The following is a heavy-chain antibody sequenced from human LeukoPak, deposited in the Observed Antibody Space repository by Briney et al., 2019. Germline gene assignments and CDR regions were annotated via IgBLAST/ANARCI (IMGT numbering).Heavy chain of an antibody. CDR1: GGSITGYF. Sequence: SETLSLTCSVSGGSITGYFWSWIRQPPGKGLEWIAYIHYTGSTNYNPSLESRVTISVDTSKNQFSLRLNSVTAADTAVYYCARNNGWYRHDFWGQGTLVTVSS. J-gene: IGHJ4*02. CDR3: ARNNGWYRHDF. CDR2: IHYTGST. V-gene: IGHV4-59*01. D-gene: IGHD6-19*01.